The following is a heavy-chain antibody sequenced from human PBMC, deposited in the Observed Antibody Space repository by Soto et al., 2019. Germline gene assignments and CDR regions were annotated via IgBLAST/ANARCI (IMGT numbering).Heavy chain of an antibody. Sequence: PGGSLRLSCAASGFTFRSYGMQWVRQAPGKGLVWVSGINSVGGSTSYAESVKGGFTISRDNSKKTLYLQMNSLRAEDTAVYYCAKGVPGIAVAGTGYFQHWGQGTLVTVSS. J-gene: IGHJ1*01. V-gene: IGHV3-74*01. CDR3: AKGVPGIAVAGTGYFQH. D-gene: IGHD6-19*01. CDR2: INSVGGST. CDR1: GFTFRSYG.